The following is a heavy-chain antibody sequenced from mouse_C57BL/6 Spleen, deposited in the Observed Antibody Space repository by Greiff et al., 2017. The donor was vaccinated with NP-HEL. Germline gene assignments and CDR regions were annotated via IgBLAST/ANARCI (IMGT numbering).Heavy chain of an antibody. J-gene: IGHJ4*01. Sequence: DVKLVESGGGLVKPGGSLKLSCAASGFTFSDYGMHWVRQAPEKGLEWVAYISSGSSTIYYADTVKGRFTISRDNAKNTLFLQMTSLRSEDTAMYYCARREGSGYLYYAMDYWGQGTSVTVSS. D-gene: IGHD3-2*02. CDR3: ARREGSGYLYYAMDY. V-gene: IGHV5-17*01. CDR1: GFTFSDYG. CDR2: ISSGSSTI.